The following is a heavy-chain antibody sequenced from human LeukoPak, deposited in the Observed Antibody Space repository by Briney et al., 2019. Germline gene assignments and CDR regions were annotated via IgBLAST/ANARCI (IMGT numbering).Heavy chain of an antibody. J-gene: IGHJ4*02. CDR2: IIPILGIA. D-gene: IGHD3-9*01. CDR1: GYTFTSYG. Sequence: SVKVSCKASGYTFTSYGISWVRQAPGQGLEWMGRIIPILGIANYAQKFQGRVTITADKSTSTAYMELSSLRSEDTAVYYCARCAGYYVSPFDYWGQGTLVTVSS. CDR3: ARCAGYYVSPFDY. V-gene: IGHV1-69*04.